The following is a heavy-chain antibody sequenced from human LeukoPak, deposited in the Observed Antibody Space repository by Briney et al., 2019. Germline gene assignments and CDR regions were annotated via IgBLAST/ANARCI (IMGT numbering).Heavy chain of an antibody. Sequence: PGGSLRLSCAASGFTFSSYAMSWVRQAPGKGLEWVSAISGRGGSTYYADSVKGRFTISRDNSKNTLYLQMNSLRAEDTAVYYCAKPTGYSYGYYYWGQGTLVTVSS. CDR1: GFTFSSYA. D-gene: IGHD5-18*01. CDR3: AKPTGYSYGYYY. V-gene: IGHV3-23*01. CDR2: ISGRGGST. J-gene: IGHJ4*02.